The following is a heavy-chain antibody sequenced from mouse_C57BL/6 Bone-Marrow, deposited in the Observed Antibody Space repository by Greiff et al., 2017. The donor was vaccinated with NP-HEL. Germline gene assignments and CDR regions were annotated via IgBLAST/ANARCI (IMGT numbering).Heavy chain of an antibody. Sequence: VMLVESGAELARPGASVKLSCKASGYTFTSYGISWVKQRTGQGLEWIGEIYPRSGNTYYNEKFKGKATLTADKSSSTAYMELRSLTSEDSAVYFCARSLYGYPLAYWGQGTLVTVSA. CDR1: GYTFTSYG. D-gene: IGHD2-2*01. CDR2: IYPRSGNT. V-gene: IGHV1-81*01. CDR3: ARSLYGYPLAY. J-gene: IGHJ3*01.